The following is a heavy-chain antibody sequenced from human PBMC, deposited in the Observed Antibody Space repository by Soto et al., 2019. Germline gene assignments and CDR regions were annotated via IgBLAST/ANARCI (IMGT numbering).Heavy chain of an antibody. Sequence: EVQLVESGGGLVQPGGSLRLSCAASGFTFSNYWMHWVRQAPGKGLVWVSRINSDGSSTSDADSVKGRFTISRDNAKNTLYLQMNSLRAEDTAVYYCARGMITNWVDHWGQGTLVTVSS. J-gene: IGHJ4*02. D-gene: IGHD1-20*01. CDR1: GFTFSNYW. V-gene: IGHV3-74*01. CDR2: INSDGSST. CDR3: ARGMITNWVDH.